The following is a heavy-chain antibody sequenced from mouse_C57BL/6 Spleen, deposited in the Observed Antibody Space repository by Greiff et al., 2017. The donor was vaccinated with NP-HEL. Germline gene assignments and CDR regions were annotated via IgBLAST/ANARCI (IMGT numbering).Heavy chain of an antibody. CDR3: AREGGSYLDY. V-gene: IGHV1-82*01. CDR2: IYPGDGDT. Sequence: QVQLQQSGPELVKPGASVKISCKASGYAFSSSWMNWVKQRPGKGLEWIGRIYPGDGDTNYNGKFKGKATLTADKSSSTAYMQLSSLTSEDSAVYFCAREGGSYLDYWGQGTTLTVSS. J-gene: IGHJ2*01. CDR1: GYAFSSSW. D-gene: IGHD3-1*01.